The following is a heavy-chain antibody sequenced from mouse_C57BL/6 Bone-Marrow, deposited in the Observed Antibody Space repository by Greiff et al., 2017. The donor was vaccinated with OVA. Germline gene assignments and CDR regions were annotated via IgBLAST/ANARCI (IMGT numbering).Heavy chain of an antibody. V-gene: IGHV1-19*01. CDR1: GYTFTDYY. D-gene: IGHD3-3*01. CDR3: ARRGTLYFFDY. CDR2: INPYNGGT. Sequence: VQLQQSGPVLVKPGASVKMSCKASGYTFTDYYMNWVKQSHGKSLEWIGVINPYNGGTSYNQKFKGKATLTVDKSSSTAYMELNSLTSEDSAVYYCARRGTLYFFDYWGQGTTLTVSS. J-gene: IGHJ2*01.